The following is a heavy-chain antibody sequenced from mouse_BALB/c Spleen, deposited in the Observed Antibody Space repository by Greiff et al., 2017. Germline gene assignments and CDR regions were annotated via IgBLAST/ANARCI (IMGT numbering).Heavy chain of an antibody. J-gene: IGHJ1*01. CDR3: ARWDLYYGNYVGYFDV. Sequence: QVHVKQSGAELARPGASVKLSCKASGYTFTSYWMQWVKQRPGQGLEWIGAIYPGDGDTRYTQKFKGKATLTADKSSSTAYMQLSSLASEDSAVYYCARWDLYYGNYVGYFDVWGAGTTVTVSS. D-gene: IGHD2-1*01. CDR1: GYTFTSYW. V-gene: IGHV1-87*01. CDR2: IYPGDGDT.